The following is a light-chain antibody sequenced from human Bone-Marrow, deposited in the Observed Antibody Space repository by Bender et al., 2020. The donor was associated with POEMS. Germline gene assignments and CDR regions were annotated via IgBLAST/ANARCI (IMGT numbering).Light chain of an antibody. Sequence: SYEVTQPPSVSVSPGQTASITCSGDDLGDKYVAWYQQKPGQSPVLGIYQDTKRPSGIPEGFSGSNSGNTATLTISGTQAMDEADYYCQAWDTYSVIFGGGTKLTVL. CDR1: DLGDKY. J-gene: IGLJ2*01. CDR3: QAWDTYSVI. CDR2: QDT. V-gene: IGLV3-1*01.